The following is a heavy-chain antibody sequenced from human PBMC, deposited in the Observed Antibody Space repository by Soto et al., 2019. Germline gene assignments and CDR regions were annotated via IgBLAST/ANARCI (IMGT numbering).Heavy chain of an antibody. J-gene: IGHJ4*01. CDR3: SRGTSIPASGDY. CDR1: GYTFTNYG. D-gene: IGHD6-6*01. V-gene: IGHV1-18*01. Sequence: QVQLVQSGAEVKKPEASVKVSCKASGYTFTNYGINWVRQAPGQGLEWLGWVSAYNGERRYAQRVQARVIMTTDTSTTTAYMELRSLRSDDTAVYYCSRGTSIPASGDYWGQGTLVTVSS. CDR2: VSAYNGER.